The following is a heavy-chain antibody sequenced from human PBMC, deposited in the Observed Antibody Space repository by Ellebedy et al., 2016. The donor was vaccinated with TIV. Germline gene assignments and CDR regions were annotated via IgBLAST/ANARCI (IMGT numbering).Heavy chain of an antibody. J-gene: IGHJ4*01. CDR3: AIDPYYYDSGTVYDY. CDR1: GFTVSKYS. Sequence: PGGSLRLSCAASGFTVSKYSMNWVRQVPGKGLEWISHISIRGTPRHYADSVKGRFTISRDNAKNSLYLQMDSLRVEDTAVYYCAIDPYYYDSGTVYDYWGHGTLVTVSS. V-gene: IGHV3-48*04. CDR2: ISIRGTPR. D-gene: IGHD3-10*01.